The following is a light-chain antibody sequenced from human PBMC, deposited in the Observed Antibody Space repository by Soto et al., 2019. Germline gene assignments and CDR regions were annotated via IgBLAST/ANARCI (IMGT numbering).Light chain of an antibody. Sequence: EIVLTQSPATLSVSPGERATLSCRASQSVSSNLAWYQQKPGQAPRRLIYGASTRATGIPARFSGSGSGTEFTLTISSLQSEDFAVYYCQQYYDWPITFGQGTRLDIK. V-gene: IGKV3-15*01. CDR3: QQYYDWPIT. J-gene: IGKJ5*01. CDR1: QSVSSN. CDR2: GAS.